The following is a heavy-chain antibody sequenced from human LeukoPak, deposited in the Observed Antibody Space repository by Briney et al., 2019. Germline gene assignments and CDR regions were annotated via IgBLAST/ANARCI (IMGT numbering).Heavy chain of an antibody. Sequence: PGGSLRLSCAASGFTFSSYWMSWVRQAPGKGLEWVANIKQDGSEKYYVDSVKGRFTISRDNAKNSLYLQMNSLRAEDTAVYYCARDYCSSTSCYDADFQHWGQGTLVTVSS. CDR2: IKQDGSEK. J-gene: IGHJ1*01. CDR1: GFTFSSYW. CDR3: ARDYCSSTSCYDADFQH. D-gene: IGHD2-2*01. V-gene: IGHV3-7*01.